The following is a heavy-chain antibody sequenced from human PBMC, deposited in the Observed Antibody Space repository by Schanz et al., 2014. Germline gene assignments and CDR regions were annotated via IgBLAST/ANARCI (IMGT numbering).Heavy chain of an antibody. CDR3: ARYMTSMGESGFYYCGMDV. J-gene: IGHJ6*02. D-gene: IGHD1-26*01. Sequence: VQLVDSGGGLVKPGGSLRLSCAASGFTFSDYYMTWIRQAPGQGLEWVSDISDSGDSKHYADSVKGRFTISRDNGKKSLYLQINSLRAEDAAVYYSARYMTSMGESGFYYCGMDVWGQGTTATVSS. V-gene: IGHV3-11*04. CDR1: GFTFSDYY. CDR2: ISDSGDSK.